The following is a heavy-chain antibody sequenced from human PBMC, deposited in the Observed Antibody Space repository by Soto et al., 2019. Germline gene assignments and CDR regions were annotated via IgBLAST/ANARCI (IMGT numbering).Heavy chain of an antibody. Sequence: TSETLSLTCTVSGGSINNGDYYWSWIRQPPEKGLEWIGYIYYRGSTNYNPSLKSRVTISVDTSKNQFSLKLSSVTAADTAVYYCARRYGGNLDYWGQGTLVTVSS. CDR2: IYYRGST. J-gene: IGHJ4*02. V-gene: IGHV4-61*08. CDR1: GGSINNGDYY. CDR3: ARRYGGNLDY. D-gene: IGHD1-26*01.